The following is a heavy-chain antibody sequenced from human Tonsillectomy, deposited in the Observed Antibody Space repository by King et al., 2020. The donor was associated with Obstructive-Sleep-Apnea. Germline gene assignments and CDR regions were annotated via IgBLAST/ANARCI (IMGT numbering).Heavy chain of an antibody. CDR3: ASQLRGYYYGSGSYYNCFDP. CDR1: GGSISSSNW. J-gene: IGHJ5*02. V-gene: IGHV4-4*02. Sequence: QLQESDPGLVKPSGTLSLTCAVSGGSISSSNWWSWVRQPPGKGLEWIGEIYHSGSTNYNPSLKSRVTLSVDKSKNQFSLKLSSVTAADTAVYYCASQLRGYYYGSGSYYNCFDPWGQGTLVTVSS. D-gene: IGHD3-10*01. CDR2: IYHSGST.